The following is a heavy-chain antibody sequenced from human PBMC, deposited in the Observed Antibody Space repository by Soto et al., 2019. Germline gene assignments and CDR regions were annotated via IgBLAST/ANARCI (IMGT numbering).Heavy chain of an antibody. CDR1: REGFSTCA. J-gene: IGHJ4*02. CDR3: ARDLEVRGPPSGY. V-gene: IGHV1-18*01. Sequence: PVKATCKACREGFSTCAIRWLRQAPGQGLEWMGWISVYSGNTVYAQKFQDRVTMTTDSSTSIAYMELRSLTSDDTAVYYCARDLEVRGPPSGYWGQGTLVTVSS. D-gene: IGHD3-10*01. CDR2: ISVYSGNT.